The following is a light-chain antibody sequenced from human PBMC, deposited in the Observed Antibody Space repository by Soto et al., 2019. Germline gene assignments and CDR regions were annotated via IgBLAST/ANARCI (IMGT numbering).Light chain of an antibody. Sequence: DIVLTQSPDSLAVSLGERATINCKSSQSVLYSSNNKNYLAWYQQKPGQPPKLLIYWASTRESGGPDRFSGSGSGTEFTLSISSLQAEDVAVYYCQQYYRPWTFGQGTKVEIK. CDR3: QQYYRPWT. V-gene: IGKV4-1*01. J-gene: IGKJ1*01. CDR1: QSVLYSSNNKNY. CDR2: WAS.